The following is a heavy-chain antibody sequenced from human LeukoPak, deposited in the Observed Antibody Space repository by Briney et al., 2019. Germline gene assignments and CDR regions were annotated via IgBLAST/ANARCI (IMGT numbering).Heavy chain of an antibody. CDR1: GFTFSSYG. J-gene: IGHJ5*02. CDR3: ARSYGDYNWFDP. CDR2: ISNDGTNK. V-gene: IGHV3-30*19. D-gene: IGHD4-17*01. Sequence: GGSLRLSCAASGFTFSSYGMHWVRQALGKGLEWVAVISNDGTNKYHADSVKGRFTISRDNSKNTLYLQMNSLRPEDTAVYYCARSYGDYNWFDPWGQGTLVTVSS.